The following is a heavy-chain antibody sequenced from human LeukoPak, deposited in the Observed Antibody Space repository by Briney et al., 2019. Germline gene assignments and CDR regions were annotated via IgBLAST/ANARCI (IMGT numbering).Heavy chain of an antibody. Sequence: GGSLRLSCAASGFTFSSHSMNWVRQAPGKGLEWVSSISSSSSYIYYADSVKGRFTISRDNAKNSLYLQMNSLRAEDTAVYYCARKPVTTDYDYWGQGTLVTVSS. D-gene: IGHD4-17*01. CDR1: GFTFSSHS. J-gene: IGHJ4*02. CDR2: ISSSSSYI. CDR3: ARKPVTTDYDY. V-gene: IGHV3-21*01.